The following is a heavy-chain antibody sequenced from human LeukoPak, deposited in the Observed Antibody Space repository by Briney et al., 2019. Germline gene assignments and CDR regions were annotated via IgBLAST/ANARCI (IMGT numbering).Heavy chain of an antibody. Sequence: SETLSLTCTVSGASIGSGGYYWSWIRQHPGKGLEWIGYIHYSGSTNYNPSPKSRLTMSIDTSKDQFSLNLSSVTAADTAVYYCAGVTSPSVHFDYWGQGTLVTVSS. CDR2: IHYSGST. CDR1: GASIGSGGYY. V-gene: IGHV4-31*03. D-gene: IGHD2-21*02. J-gene: IGHJ4*02. CDR3: AGVTSPSVHFDY.